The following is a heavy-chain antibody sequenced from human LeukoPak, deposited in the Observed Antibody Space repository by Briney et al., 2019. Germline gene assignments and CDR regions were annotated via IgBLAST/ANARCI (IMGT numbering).Heavy chain of an antibody. V-gene: IGHV4-34*01. Sequence: SETLSLTCAVYGGSFSGYYWSWIRQPPGKGLEWIGEINHSGSTNYNPSLKSRVTISVDTSKSQFSLKLSSATAADTAVYYCARVPYYYGSGSYSRGNWFDPWGQGTLVTVSS. CDR2: INHSGST. D-gene: IGHD3-10*01. CDR1: GGSFSGYY. J-gene: IGHJ5*02. CDR3: ARVPYYYGSGSYSRGNWFDP.